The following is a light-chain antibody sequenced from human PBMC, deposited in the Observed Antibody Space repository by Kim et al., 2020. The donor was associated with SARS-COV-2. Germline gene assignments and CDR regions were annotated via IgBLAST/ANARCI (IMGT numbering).Light chain of an antibody. V-gene: IGKV3-15*01. Sequence: SLSPGESATLSCRASQSVNNKLAWYQQKPGQPPRLLIYDTSTRASGTPGRLSGTGSGTEFTLTISSLQSEDFAVYLCQQYNNWPLTFGGGTKLEI. CDR1: QSVNNK. CDR2: DTS. CDR3: QQYNNWPLT. J-gene: IGKJ4*01.